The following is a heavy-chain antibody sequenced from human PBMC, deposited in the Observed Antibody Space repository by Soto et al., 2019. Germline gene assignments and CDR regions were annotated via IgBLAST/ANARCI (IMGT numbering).Heavy chain of an antibody. V-gene: IGHV1-18*01. CDR2: ISTHNGNT. CDR1: TFTSSG. Sequence: QVQLVQSGGEVKKPGASVKVSCKTSTFTSSGISWVRRAPGQGLEWLGWISTHNGNTIYAPKFQGRVTMTRDTSTTTVYMELRSLKPDDTAVYICAREGILGPFDGYDLWGQGTMVTVTS. D-gene: IGHD3-3*01. CDR3: AREGILGPFDGYDL. J-gene: IGHJ3*01.